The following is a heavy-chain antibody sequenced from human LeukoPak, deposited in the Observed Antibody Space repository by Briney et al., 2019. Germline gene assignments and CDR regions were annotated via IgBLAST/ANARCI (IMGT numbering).Heavy chain of an antibody. J-gene: IGHJ4*02. V-gene: IGHV4-4*02. D-gene: IGHD3-10*01. CDR2: IYHSGST. CDR1: GGSISSSNW. CDR3: ARDGEKNYFDY. Sequence: SETLSLTCAVSGGSISSSNWWSWVRQPPGKGLEWIGEIYHSGSTNYNPSLKSRVTISVDTSKNQFSLKLSSVTAADTAVYYCARDGEKNYFDYWGQGTLVTVSS.